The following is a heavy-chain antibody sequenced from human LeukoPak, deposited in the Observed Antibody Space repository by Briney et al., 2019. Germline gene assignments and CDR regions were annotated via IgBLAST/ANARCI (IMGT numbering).Heavy chain of an antibody. CDR3: ARLSYDSSGSWGAFDI. D-gene: IGHD3-22*01. CDR2: ISSSSSTI. J-gene: IGHJ3*02. CDR1: GFTFSSYS. Sequence: PGGSLRLSCAASGFTFSSYSMNWVRQAPGKGLEWVSYISSSSSTIYYADSVKGRFTISRDNAKNSLYLQMNSLRAEDTAVYYCARLSYDSSGSWGAFDIWGQGTMVTVSS. V-gene: IGHV3-48*01.